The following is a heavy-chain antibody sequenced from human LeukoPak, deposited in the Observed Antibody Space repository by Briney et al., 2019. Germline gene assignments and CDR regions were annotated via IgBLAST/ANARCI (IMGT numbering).Heavy chain of an antibody. Sequence: SETLSLTCTVSGGSISSYYWSWIRQPPGKGLEWIGYIYYSGSTNYNPSLKSRVTISVDTSKNQFSLKLSSVTAADTAVYYCARVAYYYYYMDVWGKGTTVTISS. CDR3: ARVAYYYYYMDV. CDR1: GGSISSYY. J-gene: IGHJ6*03. CDR2: IYYSGST. V-gene: IGHV4-59*01.